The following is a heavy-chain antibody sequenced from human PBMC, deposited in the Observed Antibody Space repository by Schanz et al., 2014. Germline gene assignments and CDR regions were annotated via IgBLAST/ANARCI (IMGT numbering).Heavy chain of an antibody. V-gene: IGHV4-30-4*07. CDR1: GGSISSGAYS. CDR3: ARDRGMTTSDYYYGMDV. D-gene: IGHD4-17*01. J-gene: IGHJ6*02. Sequence: QVQLQESGPRLVKPSQTLSLTCTVSGGSISSGAYSWSWIRQPPGKRLEWIGYIYSSGSTYYNPSLKSRVSMSIDTSKNQFSLKLSSVTAADTAVYYCARDRGMTTSDYYYGMDVWGQGTTVTVSS. CDR2: IYSSGST.